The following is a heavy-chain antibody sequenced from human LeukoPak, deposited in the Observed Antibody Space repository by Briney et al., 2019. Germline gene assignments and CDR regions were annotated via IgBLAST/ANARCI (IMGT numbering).Heavy chain of an antibody. J-gene: IGHJ4*02. Sequence: ASVKVSCKASGYTFTGYYMHWVRQAPGQGLEWMGWINPNSGGTNYAQKFQGWVTMTRDTSISTAYMELSRLGSDDTAVYYCARGRGGVATIPVDYWGQGTLVTVSS. D-gene: IGHD5-12*01. CDR3: ARGRGGVATIPVDY. CDR2: INPNSGGT. CDR1: GYTFTGYY. V-gene: IGHV1-2*04.